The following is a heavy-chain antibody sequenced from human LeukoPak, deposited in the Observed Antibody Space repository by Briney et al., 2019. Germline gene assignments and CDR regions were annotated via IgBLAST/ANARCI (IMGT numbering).Heavy chain of an antibody. CDR1: GYTFTGYY. CDR3: ATSFDYDFWSGYPGGGAFDI. D-gene: IGHD3-3*01. Sequence: ASVKVSCKASGYTFTGYYMHWVRQAPGQGLEWMGWINPNSGGTNYAQKFQGRVTMTRDTSISTAYMELSRLRSDDTAVYYCATSFDYDFWSGYPGGGAFDIWGQGTMVTVSS. CDR2: INPNSGGT. V-gene: IGHV1-2*02. J-gene: IGHJ3*02.